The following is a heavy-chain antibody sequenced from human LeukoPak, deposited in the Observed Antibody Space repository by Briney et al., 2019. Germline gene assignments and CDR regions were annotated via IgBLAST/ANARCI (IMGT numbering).Heavy chain of an antibody. V-gene: IGHV3-74*01. Sequence: GGSLRLSCAASGFTFSSYWMHWVRQAPGEGLVWVSRISSDASSTSYADSVKSRFTISRDNAENTLFLQMNSLTAEDTAVYYCARARGYYYDSFDYWGQGTLVTISS. CDR1: GFTFSSYW. D-gene: IGHD3-22*01. CDR3: ARARGYYYDSFDY. J-gene: IGHJ4*02. CDR2: ISSDASST.